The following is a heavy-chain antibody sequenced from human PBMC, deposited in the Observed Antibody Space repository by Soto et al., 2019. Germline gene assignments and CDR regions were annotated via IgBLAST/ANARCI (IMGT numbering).Heavy chain of an antibody. Sequence: ASANGCWTDSRDGLGSSVMSWLLQSPGQGLEWMGWISAYNGNTNYDQKIQDRATMTTDTSTNTAYLELRSLRSDDTAVYYSARAGQYYDSSGYANWGQAPLVTVYS. CDR2: ISAYNGNT. CDR3: ARAGQYYDSSGYAN. CDR1: RDGLGSSV. D-gene: IGHD3-22*01. V-gene: IGHV1-18*04. J-gene: IGHJ4*02.